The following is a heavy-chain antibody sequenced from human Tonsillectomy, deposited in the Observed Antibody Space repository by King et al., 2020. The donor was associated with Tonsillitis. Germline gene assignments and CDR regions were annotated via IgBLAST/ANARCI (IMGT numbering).Heavy chain of an antibody. V-gene: IGHV3-53*04. Sequence: VQLVESGGGLVQPGGSLRLSCAASGFTVSNNYMSWVRQDPGKGLEWVSIIYSGGSTYYGDSVKGRFTISRHNSKNTLYLQMNSLRAEDTAVYYCARGYGVGLVDAFDIWGQGTMVTVSS. CDR1: GFTVSNNY. D-gene: IGHD6-6*01. J-gene: IGHJ3*02. CDR3: ARGYGVGLVDAFDI. CDR2: IYSGGST.